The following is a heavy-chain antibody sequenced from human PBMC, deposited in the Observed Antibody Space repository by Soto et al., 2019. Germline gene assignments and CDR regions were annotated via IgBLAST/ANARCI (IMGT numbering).Heavy chain of an antibody. V-gene: IGHV4-30-4*01. CDR1: GGSISSGDYY. Sequence: SETLSLTCSVSGGSISSGDYYWSWIRQPPGKGLEWIGYMFYTGTTYYNPSLKSRITISMDTSKNQFSLRLTSVTAADTAEYHWARVVRFWRSQPCRGRNWFDTCGDGPRVTVSS. D-gene: IGHD3-16*01. CDR2: MFYTGTT. J-gene: IGHJ5*01. CDR3: ARVVRFWRSQPCRGRNWFDT.